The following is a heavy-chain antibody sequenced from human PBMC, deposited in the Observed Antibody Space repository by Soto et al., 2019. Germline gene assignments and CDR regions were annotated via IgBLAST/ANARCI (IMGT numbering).Heavy chain of an antibody. D-gene: IGHD5-12*01. J-gene: IGHJ2*01. CDR1: GGTFSSYT. CDR3: ARGNHRWLQLWYFDL. V-gene: IGHV1-69*12. CDR2: IIPIFGTA. Sequence: QVQLVQSGAEVKKPGSSVTVSCKASGGTFSSYTISWVRQAPGQGLEWMGGIIPIFGTANYAQKFQGRVTIHADESTSTAYMELSSRISEDTAVYYCARGNHRWLQLWYFDLCGRGTLVTVSS.